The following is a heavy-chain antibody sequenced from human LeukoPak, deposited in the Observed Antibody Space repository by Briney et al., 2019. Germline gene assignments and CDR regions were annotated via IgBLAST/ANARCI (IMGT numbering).Heavy chain of an antibody. CDR2: VYYTGST. J-gene: IGHJ4*02. CDR3: ARRLGIAVFDY. D-gene: IGHD6-19*01. CDR1: GGSIGSSYYY. Sequence: SETLSLTCTVSGGSIGSSYYYWGWIRQPPGKGLELIGTVYYTGSTYYHPSLRSRVTMSIDTSKNQFSLKMSSVTAADTAVYHCARRLGIAVFDYWGQGTLVTVSS. V-gene: IGHV4-39*01.